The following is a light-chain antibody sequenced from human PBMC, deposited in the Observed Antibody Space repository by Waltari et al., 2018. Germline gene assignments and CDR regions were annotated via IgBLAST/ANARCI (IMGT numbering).Light chain of an antibody. V-gene: IGLV2-14*01. CDR2: EVN. CDR3: SSHTSSSTFV. CDR1: RSDVGSYKY. Sequence: QSALTQPASVSGSPGQSITISCTGSRSDVGSYKYVSWYQQHPGQVPKLIIYEVNRRPSGVSNRFSGSKSGNTASLTISGLQAEDEADYYCSSHTSSSTFVFGTGTKVDVL. J-gene: IGLJ1*01.